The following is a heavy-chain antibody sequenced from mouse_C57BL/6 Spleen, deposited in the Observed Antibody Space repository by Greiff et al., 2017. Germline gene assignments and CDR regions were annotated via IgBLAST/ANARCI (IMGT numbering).Heavy chain of an antibody. V-gene: IGHV1-9*01. CDR3: ARPGLEDWYFDV. Sequence: VQLQQSGAELMKPGASVKLSCKATGYTFTGYWIEWVKQRPGHGLEWIGEILPGSGSTNYNEKFKSKATLTVDKSSSTAYMQLSSLTSEDSAVYYCARPGLEDWYFDVWGTGTTVTVSS. D-gene: IGHD3-1*01. CDR1: GYTFTGYW. CDR2: ILPGSGST. J-gene: IGHJ1*03.